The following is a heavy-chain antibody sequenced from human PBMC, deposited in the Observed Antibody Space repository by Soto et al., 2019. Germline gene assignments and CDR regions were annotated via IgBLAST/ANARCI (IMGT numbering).Heavy chain of an antibody. Sequence: GGSLRLSCAASGFTFRTYWMHWVRQGPGQGLAWISRINPDGSITDYADSVKGRFTISRDNAKNTLYLQMSSLRAEDTGVYYCVRMLDRDYWGQGTLVTVSS. CDR3: VRMLDRDY. CDR2: INPDGSIT. CDR1: GFTFRTYW. J-gene: IGHJ4*02. V-gene: IGHV3-74*01. D-gene: IGHD3-10*02.